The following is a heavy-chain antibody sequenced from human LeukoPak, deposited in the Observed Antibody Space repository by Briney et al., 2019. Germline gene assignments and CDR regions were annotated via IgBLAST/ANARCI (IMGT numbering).Heavy chain of an antibody. D-gene: IGHD1-26*01. CDR1: GFTFSSYS. CDR3: ARDAGVVGANLGLAFDI. J-gene: IGHJ3*02. CDR2: ISSSSYI. V-gene: IGHV3-21*01. Sequence: GGSLRLSCAASGFTFSSYSMNWVRQAPGKGLEWVPSISSSSYIYYADSVKGRFTISRDNAKNSLYLQMNSLRAEDTAVYYCARDAGVVGANLGLAFDIWGQGTMVTVSS.